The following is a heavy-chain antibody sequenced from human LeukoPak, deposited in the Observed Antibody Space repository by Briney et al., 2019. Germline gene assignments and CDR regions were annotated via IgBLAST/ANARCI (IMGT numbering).Heavy chain of an antibody. V-gene: IGHV3-11*01. J-gene: IGHJ4*02. Sequence: GGSLRLSCAASGFTFSDYYMSWIRQAPGKGLEWVSHMSSSGSIIYYADSVKGRFTISRANAKNSLYLQMNSLRAEDTAVYYCARRYCSGGSCPFDYWGQGTLDTVSS. CDR1: GFTFSDYY. D-gene: IGHD2-15*01. CDR3: ARRYCSGGSCPFDY. CDR2: MSSSGSII.